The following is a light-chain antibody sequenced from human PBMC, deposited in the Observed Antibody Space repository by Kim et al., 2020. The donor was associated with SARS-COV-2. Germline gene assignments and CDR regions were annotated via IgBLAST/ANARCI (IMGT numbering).Light chain of an antibody. Sequence: GQSGTISCTGTSRDIGGYDYVSWYQQHPGNAPKLTIYEVRKRPSGVPDRFSGSKSGNTASLTVSGLQAEDEADYYCGSYAGSNNYVFGTGTKVTVL. CDR2: EVR. V-gene: IGLV2-8*01. CDR1: SRDIGGYDY. CDR3: GSYAGSNNYV. J-gene: IGLJ1*01.